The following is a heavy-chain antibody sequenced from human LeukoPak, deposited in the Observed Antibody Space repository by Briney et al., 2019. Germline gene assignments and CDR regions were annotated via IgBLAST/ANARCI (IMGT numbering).Heavy chain of an antibody. CDR2: IYYSGRT. V-gene: IGHV4-39*01. J-gene: IGHJ4*02. CDR3: ARRAYSSSSFDY. Sequence: PSETLSLTCTVSGGSISSGNHFWGWIRQPPGKGLEWIGIIYYSGRTYFNPSLKSRVTISVDTSKNQFSLKLSSVTAADTAVYYCARRAYSSSSFDYWGQGTLATVSS. D-gene: IGHD6-6*01. CDR1: GGSISSGNHF.